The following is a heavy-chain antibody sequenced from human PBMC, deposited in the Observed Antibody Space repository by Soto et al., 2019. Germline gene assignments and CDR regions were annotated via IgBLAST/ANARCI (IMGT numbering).Heavy chain of an antibody. Sequence: ASVKVSCKASGYTFTSYGISWVRQAPGQGIEWMGWISAYNGNTNYAQKLQGRVTMTTDTSTSTAYMELRSLRSDDTAVYYCARSIAAAVDFDYWGQGTLVTVSS. D-gene: IGHD6-13*01. CDR3: ARSIAAAVDFDY. J-gene: IGHJ4*02. CDR2: ISAYNGNT. V-gene: IGHV1-18*01. CDR1: GYTFTSYG.